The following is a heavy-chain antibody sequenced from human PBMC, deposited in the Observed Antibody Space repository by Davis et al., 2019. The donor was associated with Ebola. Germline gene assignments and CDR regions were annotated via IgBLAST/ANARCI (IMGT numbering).Heavy chain of an antibody. Sequence: MPSETLSLTCAVSGGSISSSNWWSWVRQPPGKGLEWIGEIYHSGSTNYNPSLKSRVTISVDKSKNQFSLKLSSVTAADTAVYYCARGRLFRFLCWFDPWGQGTLVTVSS. CDR1: GGSISSSNW. D-gene: IGHD2-21*02. J-gene: IGHJ5*02. CDR3: ARGRLFRFLCWFDP. V-gene: IGHV4-4*02. CDR2: IYHSGST.